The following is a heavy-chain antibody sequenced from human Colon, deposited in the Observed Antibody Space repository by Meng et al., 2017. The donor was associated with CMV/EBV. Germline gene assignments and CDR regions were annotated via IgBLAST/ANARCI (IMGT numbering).Heavy chain of an antibody. J-gene: IGHJ4*02. CDR2: VNPDIKTA. CDR3: ARGPRSGWQPD. D-gene: IGHD6-19*01. V-gene: IGHV1-8*01. Sequence: ASVKVSCKASGNTPPGYAMYWVRQAPGQGLEWLGWVNPDIKTARYSQKFEGRVTMTTDSSTNTVYMDLIGLTSEDTAVYYCARGPRSGWQPDWGQGTLVTSPQ. CDR1: GNTPPGYA.